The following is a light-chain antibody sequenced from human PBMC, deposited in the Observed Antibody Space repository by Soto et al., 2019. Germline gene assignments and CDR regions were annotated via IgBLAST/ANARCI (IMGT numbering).Light chain of an antibody. J-gene: IGKJ2*01. CDR3: QQYGDLQTYT. CDR1: QDIGKF. V-gene: IGKV1-33*01. Sequence: DTQMTQSPSSLTASVGDRVTITCQASQDIGKFLNWYQQEPGKAPKLLIYDASDLATGVPSRFSGSGSGTYFTFTISSLQPEDIATYFCQQYGDLQTYTFGQGTKVDSK. CDR2: DAS.